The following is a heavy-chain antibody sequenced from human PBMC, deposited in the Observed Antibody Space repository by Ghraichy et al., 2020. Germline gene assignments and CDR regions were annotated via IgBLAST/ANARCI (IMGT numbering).Heavy chain of an antibody. CDR3: ARPPRGYSYGYTLDY. V-gene: IGHV1-18*01. D-gene: IGHD5-18*01. J-gene: IGHJ4*02. Sequence: ASVKVSCKASGYTFTSYGISWVRQAPGQGLEWMGRISAYNGNTNYAQKLQGRVTMTTDTSTSTAYMELRSLRSDDTAVYYCARPPRGYSYGYTLDYWGQGTLVTVSS. CDR1: GYTFTSYG. CDR2: ISAYNGNT.